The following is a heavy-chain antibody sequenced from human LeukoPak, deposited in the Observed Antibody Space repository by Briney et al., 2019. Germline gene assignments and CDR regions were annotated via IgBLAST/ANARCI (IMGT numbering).Heavy chain of an antibody. V-gene: IGHV1-24*01. J-gene: IGHJ5*02. CDR1: GYTLTELS. CDR3: ATGRIAAGDWFDP. D-gene: IGHD6-13*01. Sequence: ASVTVSCTVSGYTLTELSMHWVRQAPGKGLEWMGGFDPEDGETIYAQKFQGRVTMTEDTSTDTAYMELSSLRSEDTAVYYCATGRIAAGDWFDPWGQGTLVTVSS. CDR2: FDPEDGET.